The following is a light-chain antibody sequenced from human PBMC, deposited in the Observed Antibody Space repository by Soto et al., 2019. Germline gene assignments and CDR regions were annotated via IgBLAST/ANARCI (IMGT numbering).Light chain of an antibody. Sequence: QSVLTQPRSVSGSPGQSVTISCTGTSSDVGGYNYVSWYQQHPGKAPKLMIYDVSKRPSGVADRFSGSKSGNTASLTISGLQDEDEADYYCCSYAGSYTLVVFGGGTKLTVL. CDR1: SSDVGGYNY. J-gene: IGLJ2*01. CDR3: CSYAGSYTLVV. CDR2: DVS. V-gene: IGLV2-11*01.